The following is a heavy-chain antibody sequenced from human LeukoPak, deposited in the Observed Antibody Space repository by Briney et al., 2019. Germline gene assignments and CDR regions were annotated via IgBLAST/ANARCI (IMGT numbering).Heavy chain of an antibody. Sequence: GGSLRLSCAASGFTFSNYWMTWVRQAPGKGLEWVAHINQDGSEEHYMDSVKARFTISRANAKNSLSLQMNSLRAEDTAVYYCVRDGGVSGYDLLDYWGQGTLVTVSS. V-gene: IGHV3-7*01. D-gene: IGHD5-12*01. CDR1: GFTFSNYW. CDR3: VRDGGVSGYDLLDY. CDR2: INQDGSEE. J-gene: IGHJ4*02.